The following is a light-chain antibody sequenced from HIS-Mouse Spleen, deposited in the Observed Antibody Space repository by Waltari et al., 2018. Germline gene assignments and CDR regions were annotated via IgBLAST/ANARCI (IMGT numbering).Light chain of an antibody. CDR3: YSTDSSGNHRV. J-gene: IGLJ2*01. CDR1: ALPKKY. V-gene: IGLV3-10*01. CDR2: EDS. Sequence: SYELTQPPSVSVSPRQTARITCSGDALPKKYAYWYQQKSGQAPVLVIYEDSKRPSGIPERFSGSSSGTMATLTISGAQVEDEADYYGYSTDSSGNHRVFGGGTKLTVL.